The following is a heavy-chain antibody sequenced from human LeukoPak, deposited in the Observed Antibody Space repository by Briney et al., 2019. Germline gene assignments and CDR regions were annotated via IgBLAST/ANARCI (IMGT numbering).Heavy chain of an antibody. CDR3: ARCSLVQGMYNWFDP. CDR2: INHSGST. V-gene: IGHV4-34*01. J-gene: IGHJ5*02. CDR1: SRSSSGYY. D-gene: IGHD1-1*01. Sequence: SETLSLTCAVYSRSSSGYYWSWVRQPPGKGLEWIGEINHSGSTNYNPSLKSRVTISVDTSKNQFSLKLSSVTAADTAVYYFARCSLVQGMYNWFDPWGQGTLVTVSS.